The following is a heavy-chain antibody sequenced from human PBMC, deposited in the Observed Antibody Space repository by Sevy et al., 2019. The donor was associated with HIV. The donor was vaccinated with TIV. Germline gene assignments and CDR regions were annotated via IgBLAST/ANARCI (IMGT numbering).Heavy chain of an antibody. V-gene: IGHV4-4*07. CDR3: ARGPPAVGYFDWLSDGMDV. Sequence: SETLSLTCTASGGSISSYYWSWIRQPAGKGLEWIGRIYTSGSTNYNPSLKSRVTMSVDTSKNQFSLKLSSVTAADTAVYYCARGPPAVGYFDWLSDGMDVWGQGTTVTVSS. J-gene: IGHJ6*02. CDR1: GGSISSYY. CDR2: IYTSGST. D-gene: IGHD3-9*01.